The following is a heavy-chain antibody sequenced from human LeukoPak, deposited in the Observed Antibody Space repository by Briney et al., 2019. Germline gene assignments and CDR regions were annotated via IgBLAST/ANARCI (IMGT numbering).Heavy chain of an antibody. Sequence: GGSLTLSCAASGFTFSNYWMSWVRQAPGKGLEWVSNIDQDGSEKSYVDSVKGRFTISRDNAKNSLYLLMNSLRADDTSVYYCARGPNRLDYWGQGTLVTVSS. J-gene: IGHJ4*02. CDR1: GFTFSNYW. V-gene: IGHV3-7*01. D-gene: IGHD1-14*01. CDR3: ARGPNRLDY. CDR2: IDQDGSEK.